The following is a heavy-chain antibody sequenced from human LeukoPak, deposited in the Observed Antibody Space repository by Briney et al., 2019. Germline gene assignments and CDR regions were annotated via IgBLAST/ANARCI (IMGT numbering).Heavy chain of an antibody. Sequence: SETLSLTCTASGGSISSSTYYWGWIRQPPGKGLEWIGNLYYSGSTNYNPSLKSRVTISVDTSKNQFSLKLSSVTAADTAVYYCARLGDSSSRLYYFDYWGQGTLVTVSS. CDR3: ARLGDSSSRLYYFDY. V-gene: IGHV4-39*07. CDR2: LYYSGST. J-gene: IGHJ4*02. CDR1: GGSISSSTYY. D-gene: IGHD6-6*01.